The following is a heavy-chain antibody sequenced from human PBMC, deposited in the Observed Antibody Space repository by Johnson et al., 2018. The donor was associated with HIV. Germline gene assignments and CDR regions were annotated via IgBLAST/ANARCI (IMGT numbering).Heavy chain of an antibody. V-gene: IGHV3-33*06. CDR1: GFTFSNYD. D-gene: IGHD2-15*01. Sequence: QVQLVESGGGLIQPGRSLRLSCAASGFTFSNYDMHWVRQAPGKGLEWVALICYDGANKYYADSVKGRFTISRDNSKNTLYLQMNSLRAEDTAVYYCAKGGYCSGGSCYPDAFDIWGQGTMVTVSS. CDR2: ICYDGANK. CDR3: AKGGYCSGGSCYPDAFDI. J-gene: IGHJ3*02.